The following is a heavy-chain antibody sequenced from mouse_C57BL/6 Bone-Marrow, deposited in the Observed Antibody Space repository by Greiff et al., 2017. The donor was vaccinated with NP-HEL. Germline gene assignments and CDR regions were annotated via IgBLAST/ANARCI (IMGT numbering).Heavy chain of an antibody. CDR3: ARHRIYYYGSSLYYAMDY. J-gene: IGHJ4*01. CDR1: GFTFSDYG. Sequence: EVMLVESGGGLVQPGGSLKLSCAASGFTFSDYGMAWVRQAPRKGPEWVAFISNLAYSIYYADTVTGRFTISRENAKNTLYLEMSILRSEDTAMYYCARHRIYYYGSSLYYAMDYWGQGTSVTVSS. V-gene: IGHV5-15*01. D-gene: IGHD1-1*01. CDR2: ISNLAYSI.